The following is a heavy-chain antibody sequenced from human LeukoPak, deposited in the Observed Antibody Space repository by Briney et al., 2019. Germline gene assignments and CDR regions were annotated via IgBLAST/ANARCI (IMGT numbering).Heavy chain of an antibody. V-gene: IGHV4-30-4*01. D-gene: IGHD2-15*01. J-gene: IGHJ5*02. Sequence: PSQTLSLTCTVSGGSISSGDYYWSWIRQPPGKGLEWIGYIYYSGSTYYNPSLKSRVTISVDTSKNQFSLKLSSVTAADTAVYYCAREYCSGGSCQFDPWGQGTLVTVSS. CDR2: IYYSGST. CDR3: AREYCSGGSCQFDP. CDR1: GGSISSGDYY.